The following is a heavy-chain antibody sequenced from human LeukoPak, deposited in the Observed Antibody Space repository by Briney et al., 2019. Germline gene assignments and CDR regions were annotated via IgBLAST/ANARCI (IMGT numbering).Heavy chain of an antibody. CDR2: INHSGST. V-gene: IGHV4-34*01. CDR1: GGSFSGYY. J-gene: IGHJ3*02. Sequence: PSETLSLTCAVYGGSFSGYYWSWIRQPPGKGLEWIGEINHSGSTNYNLSLKSRVTISVDTSKNQFSLKLSSVTAADTAVYYCARNYYYVGAFDIWGQGTMVTVSS. D-gene: IGHD3-22*01. CDR3: ARNYYYVGAFDI.